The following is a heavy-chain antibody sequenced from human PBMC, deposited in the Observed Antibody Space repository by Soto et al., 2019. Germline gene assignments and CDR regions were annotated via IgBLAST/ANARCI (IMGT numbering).Heavy chain of an antibody. CDR2: ISAHNGNT. V-gene: IGHV1-18*01. D-gene: IGHD1-1*01. Sequence: QVHLVQSGAEVKKPGASVKVSCKGSGYAFTTYGITWVRQAPGQGLEWMGWISAHNGNTNYAQKLQGRVTVTRDTSTSTAYMELRSLRSDDTAVYYCARGRYGDYWGQGALVTGS. CDR3: ARGRYGDY. CDR1: GYAFTTYG. J-gene: IGHJ4*02.